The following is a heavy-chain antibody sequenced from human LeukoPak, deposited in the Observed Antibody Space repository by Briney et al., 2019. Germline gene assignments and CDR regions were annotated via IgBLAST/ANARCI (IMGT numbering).Heavy chain of an antibody. Sequence: GGSLRLSCAASGFTFSSYGMHWVRQAPGKGLEWVAVISYDGSNKYYADSVKGRFTISRDNSKNTLYLQMNSLRAEDTAVYYCAKDLICSGGSCYSGGFNYWGQGTLVTVPS. CDR1: GFTFSSYG. D-gene: IGHD2-15*01. V-gene: IGHV3-30*18. CDR2: ISYDGSNK. CDR3: AKDLICSGGSCYSGGFNY. J-gene: IGHJ4*02.